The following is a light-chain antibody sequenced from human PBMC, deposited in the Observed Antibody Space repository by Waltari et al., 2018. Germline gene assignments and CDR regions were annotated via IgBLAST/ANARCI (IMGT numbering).Light chain of an antibody. CDR2: KGT. V-gene: IGLV8-61*01. CDR3: QTWGTGIWV. Sequence: QTVVTQEPSLSVSPGETVTLTCALRSGSVSSPSYPTWYQQTPGQPPRTLVYKGTSRSSGVPDRFSGSILGNTAALTISSLQSDDEADYYCQTWGTGIWVFGGGTRLTVL. J-gene: IGLJ3*02. CDR1: SGSVSSPSY.